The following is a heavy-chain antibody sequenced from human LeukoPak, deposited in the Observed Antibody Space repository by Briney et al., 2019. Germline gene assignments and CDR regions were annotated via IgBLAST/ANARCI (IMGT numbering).Heavy chain of an antibody. CDR3: ARDVNAPRPAYFDY. Sequence: SETLSLTCTVSGGSISSSSYYWGWIRQPPGKGLEWIGSIYYSGSTYYNPSLKSRVTISVDTSKNQFSLKLSSVTAADTAVYYCARDVNAPRPAYFDYWGQGTLVTVSS. D-gene: IGHD2-8*01. CDR1: GGSISSSSYY. V-gene: IGHV4-39*07. CDR2: IYYSGST. J-gene: IGHJ4*02.